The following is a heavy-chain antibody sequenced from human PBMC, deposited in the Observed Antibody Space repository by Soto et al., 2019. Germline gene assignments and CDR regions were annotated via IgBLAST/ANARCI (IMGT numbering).Heavy chain of an antibody. CDR2: IYHSGSA. D-gene: IGHD2-21*02. V-gene: IGHV4-4*02. J-gene: IGHJ3*02. Sequence: QVQLQESGPGLVKPSGTLSLTCAVSGGSVSSSNWWSWVRQSPGKGLEWMGEIYHSGSAHYYPSLKSRATISLDKSKNQFSLRLTSVTAADTAVYYCARVPGVVVSADDAFDIWGPGTRVIVSS. CDR3: ARVPGVVVSADDAFDI. CDR1: GGSVSSSNW.